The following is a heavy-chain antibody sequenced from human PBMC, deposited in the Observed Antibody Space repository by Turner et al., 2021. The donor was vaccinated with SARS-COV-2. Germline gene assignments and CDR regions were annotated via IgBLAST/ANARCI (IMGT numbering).Heavy chain of an antibody. CDR3: ARGPRGYDFWSGYPNWFDP. D-gene: IGHD3-3*01. CDR2: INPNSGGT. Sequence: QVQLVKSGAEVKKPEASVKVSCKASGSTFTGYYMHWVRQAPGQGLEWMGWINPNSGGTNYAQKFQGRVTMTSDTSISTAYMELSRLRSDDTAVYYCARGPRGYDFWSGYPNWFDPWGQGTLVTVSS. CDR1: GSTFTGYY. J-gene: IGHJ5*02. V-gene: IGHV1-2*02.